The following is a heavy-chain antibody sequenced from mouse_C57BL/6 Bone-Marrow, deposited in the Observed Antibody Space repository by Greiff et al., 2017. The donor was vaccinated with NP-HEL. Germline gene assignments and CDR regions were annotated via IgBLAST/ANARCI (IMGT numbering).Heavy chain of an antibody. J-gene: IGHJ4*01. D-gene: IGHD1-1*01. CDR3: ARGYGSSYVYAMDY. CDR2: IYPGSGNT. CDR1: GYTFTDYY. Sequence: QVQLQQSGAELVRPGASVKLSCKASGYTFTDYYINWVKQRPGQGLEWIARIYPGSGNTYYNEKFKGKATLTAEKSSSTAYMQLSSLTSEDSAVYFCARGYGSSYVYAMDYWGQGTSVTVSS. V-gene: IGHV1-76*01.